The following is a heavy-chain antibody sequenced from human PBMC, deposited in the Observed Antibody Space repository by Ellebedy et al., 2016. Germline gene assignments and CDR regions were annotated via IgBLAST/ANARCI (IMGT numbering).Heavy chain of an antibody. CDR2: IYSGGST. Sequence: GGSLRLXXAASGFTVSSNYMSWVRQAPGKGLEWVSVIYSGGSTYYADSVKGRFTISRHNSKNTLYLQMNSLRAEDTAVYYCARADYYGSGGAYYGMDVWGQGTTVTVSS. V-gene: IGHV3-53*04. D-gene: IGHD3-10*01. CDR3: ARADYYGSGGAYYGMDV. J-gene: IGHJ6*02. CDR1: GFTVSSNY.